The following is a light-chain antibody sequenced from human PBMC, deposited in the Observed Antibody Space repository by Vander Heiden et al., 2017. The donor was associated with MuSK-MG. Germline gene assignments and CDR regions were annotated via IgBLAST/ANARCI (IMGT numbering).Light chain of an antibody. CDR2: DAS. V-gene: IGKV3-11*01. Sequence: EVVLTQSPATLSLSPGERATLSCRASENVFNYLAWFQQKPGQAPRLLIYDASNRATGVPARFSGSGSGTDFTLTISSLEPEDFAVYYCQQHDSWPPLTFGGRTKVDIK. J-gene: IGKJ4*01. CDR1: ENVFNY. CDR3: QQHDSWPPLT.